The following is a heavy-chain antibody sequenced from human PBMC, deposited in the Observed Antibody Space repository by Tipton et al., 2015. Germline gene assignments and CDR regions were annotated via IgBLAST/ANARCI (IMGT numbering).Heavy chain of an antibody. V-gene: IGHV4-4*07. CDR1: GGSITSHY. Sequence: TLSLTCTVSGGSITSHYWSWIRQPAGKGLEWIGRLYNSVSTDYNPSLKSRVTMSGDTYKNQVSLKLTSVTAADTAMYYCARGGVGFSGSYYLSYWGQGTLVTVSS. J-gene: IGHJ4*02. CDR3: ARGGVGFSGSYYLSY. CDR2: LYNSVST. D-gene: IGHD1-26*01.